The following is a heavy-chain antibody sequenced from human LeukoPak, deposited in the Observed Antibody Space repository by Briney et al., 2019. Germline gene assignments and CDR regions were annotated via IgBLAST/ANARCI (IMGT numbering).Heavy chain of an antibody. CDR3: APRQEDSSGYYLMGIDY. Sequence: GSGPTLVKPTQTLTLTCTFSGFPLSTSGVGVGWIRQPPGKALEWLALIYWNDDKSYSPSLKSRLTITKDTSKNQVVLTMTNMHPVDTATYYCAPRQEDSSGYYLMGIDYWGQGTLVTVSS. CDR2: IYWNDDK. V-gene: IGHV2-5*01. CDR1: GFPLSTSGVG. D-gene: IGHD3-22*01. J-gene: IGHJ4*02.